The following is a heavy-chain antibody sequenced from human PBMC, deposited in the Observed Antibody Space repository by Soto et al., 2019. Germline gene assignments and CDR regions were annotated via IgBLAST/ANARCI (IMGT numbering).Heavy chain of an antibody. V-gene: IGHV6-1*01. CDR3: AGTTSHQWYYMDV. CDR2: TYYRSRWYN. J-gene: IGHJ6*03. CDR1: GDSVSSNSAA. D-gene: IGHD1-7*01. Sequence: TCAISGDSVSSNSAAWNWIRLSPSRGLEWLARTYYRSRWYNDYAVSVRRRITVNPDTSKNQFSLQLTSVTPEDTAVYYCAGTTSHQWYYMDVWGKGTTVTVSS.